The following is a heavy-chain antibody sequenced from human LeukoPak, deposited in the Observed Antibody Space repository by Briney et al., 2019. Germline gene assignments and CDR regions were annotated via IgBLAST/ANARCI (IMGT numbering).Heavy chain of an antibody. CDR1: AHSFTDYY. V-gene: IGHV1-2*02. D-gene: IGHD1-1*01. CDR2: INPKSGGT. J-gene: IGHJ6*03. Sequence: ASVKVSCQASAHSFTDYYIHWVRQAPGQGLEWVGWINPKSGGTNYAQKFQGRVTMTRDTSISTAYMELSRLRSDDTAVYYCARDSTTVYYYYYYMDVWGKGTTVTISS. CDR3: ARDSTTVYYYYYYMDV.